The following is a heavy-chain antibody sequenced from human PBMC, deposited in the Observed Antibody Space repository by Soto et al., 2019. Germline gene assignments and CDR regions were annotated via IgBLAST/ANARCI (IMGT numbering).Heavy chain of an antibody. CDR2: INHSGST. J-gene: IGHJ4*02. D-gene: IGHD3-22*01. V-gene: IGHV4-34*01. CDR3: AREAYYYDSSGYYFNYFDY. Sequence: SETLSLTCAVYGGSFSGYYWSWIRQPPGKGLEWIGEINHSGSTNYNPSLKSRVTISVDTSKNQFSLKLSSVTAADTAVYYCAREAYYYDSSGYYFNYFDYWGQGTLVTVSS. CDR1: GGSFSGYY.